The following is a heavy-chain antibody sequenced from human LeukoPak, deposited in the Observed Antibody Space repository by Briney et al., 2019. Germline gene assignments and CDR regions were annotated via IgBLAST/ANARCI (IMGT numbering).Heavy chain of an antibody. CDR2: VDPEDGET. CDR1: GYTFTSYG. V-gene: IGHV1-69-2*01. J-gene: IGHJ6*03. Sequence: ASVKVSCKASGYTFTSYGISWVRQAPGQGLEWMGLVDPEDGETIYAEKFQGRVTITADTSTDTAYMELSSLRSEDTAVYYCATLNPDSTYYYYMDVWGKGTTVTVSS. D-gene: IGHD2/OR15-2a*01. CDR3: ATLNPDSTYYYYMDV.